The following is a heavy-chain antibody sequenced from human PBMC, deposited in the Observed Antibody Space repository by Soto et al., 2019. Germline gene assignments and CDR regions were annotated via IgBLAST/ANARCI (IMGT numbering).Heavy chain of an antibody. CDR3: ARERVPAFIHHTWFDP. CDR2: NYYSGST. J-gene: IGHJ5*02. CDR1: GGSISSGDYY. D-gene: IGHD2-2*02. V-gene: IGHV4-30-4*08. Sequence: QVQLQESGPGLVKPSQTLSLTCTVSGGSISSGDYYWSWLHQPPGKGLEWIGYNYYSGSTYYNPSLQSRVTISLDTSKNQFSLNLSSVTAADTAVYYCARERVPAFIHHTWFDPWGQGTLVTVSS.